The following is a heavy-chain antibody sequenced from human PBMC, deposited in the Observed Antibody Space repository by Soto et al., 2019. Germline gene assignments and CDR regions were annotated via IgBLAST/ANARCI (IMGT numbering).Heavy chain of an antibody. J-gene: IGHJ4*02. CDR3: VRLKPGTAAFDY. D-gene: IGHD6-13*01. CDR2: INDDGSMT. V-gene: IGHV3-74*01. CDR1: GFTLNSNW. Sequence: GGSLRLSCAASGFTLNSNWMHWVRQAPGKGLVWVSRINDDGSMTNYADSVRGRFTISRDNAKSTLYLQLNSLRAEVMAVYYCVRLKPGTAAFDYWGQGTLVTVSS.